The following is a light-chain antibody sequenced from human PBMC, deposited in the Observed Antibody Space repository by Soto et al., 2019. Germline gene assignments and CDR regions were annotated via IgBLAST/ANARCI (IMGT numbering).Light chain of an antibody. Sequence: QSALTQPPSASGSPGQSVTISCTGTSSDVGGYNSVSWYQQHPGKAPKLMIDEVNKRPSGVPDRFSGSKSGNTASLTVSVIQADDEANYYCSSYAGSHNVLFGERTKVTV. CDR2: EVN. J-gene: IGLJ2*01. V-gene: IGLV2-8*01. CDR1: SSDVGGYNS. CDR3: SSYAGSHNVL.